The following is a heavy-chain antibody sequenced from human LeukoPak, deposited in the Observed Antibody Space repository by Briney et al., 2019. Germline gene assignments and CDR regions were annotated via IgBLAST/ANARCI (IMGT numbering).Heavy chain of an antibody. CDR2: IYYTGGT. Sequence: SETLSLTCSVSGYSISSGYYWGWILQPPGRGLEWIGSIYYTGGTLYNPSLKSRVSMSVDTSTNQFSLKLTSVTAADTAVYYCARDRTGRNTAQDDYWGQGTLVTVSS. J-gene: IGHJ4*02. V-gene: IGHV4-38-2*02. D-gene: IGHD5-18*01. CDR3: ARDRTGRNTAQDDY. CDR1: GYSISSGYY.